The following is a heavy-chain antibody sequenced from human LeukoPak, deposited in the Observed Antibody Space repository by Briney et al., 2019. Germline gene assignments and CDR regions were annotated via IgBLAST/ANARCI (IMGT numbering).Heavy chain of an antibody. CDR1: GGSIINTNYY. CDR3: ARHALVGNWFEP. D-gene: IGHD6-6*01. CDR2: MFYSGGT. V-gene: IGHV4-39*01. J-gene: IGHJ5*02. Sequence: SETLSLTCTVSGGSIINTNYYWGWIRQPPGKGLEWIGSMFYSGGTYYNSSLKSRVTISVDTSKNQFSLKLNSMTAADTAVYYCARHALVGNWFEPWGQGTLVTVSS.